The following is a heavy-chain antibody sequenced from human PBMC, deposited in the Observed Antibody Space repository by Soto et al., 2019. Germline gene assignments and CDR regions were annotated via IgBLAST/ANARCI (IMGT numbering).Heavy chain of an antibody. CDR3: ARRAETNGWNGFGADKYYFDF. CDR2: LNPNPGNS. J-gene: IGHJ4*02. Sequence: QVQLVQSGAEVRKPGASVKVSCEASGYTFTSYDIYWVRQATGQGLEWMGWLNPNPGNSGYAQKFQGRIPVTSDTSINTVHMELSSLRSEDTAVYYCARRAETNGWNGFGADKYYFDFWGQGTLVTVSS. V-gene: IGHV1-8*01. CDR1: GYTFTSYD. D-gene: IGHD1-1*01.